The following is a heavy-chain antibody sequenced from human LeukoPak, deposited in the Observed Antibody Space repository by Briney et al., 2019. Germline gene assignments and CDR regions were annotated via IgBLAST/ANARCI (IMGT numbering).Heavy chain of an antibody. CDR3: ARQRGGVYYDFWSGYRGFDP. J-gene: IGHJ5*02. CDR1: GYSFTSYW. D-gene: IGHD3-3*01. V-gene: IGHV5-51*01. CDR2: IYPGDSDT. Sequence: GESLKISCKGSGYSFTSYWIGWVRQMPGKGLGWMGIIYPGDSDTRYSPSFQGQVTISADKSISTAYLQWSSLKASDTAMYYCARQRGGVYYDFWSGYRGFDPWGQGTLVTVSS.